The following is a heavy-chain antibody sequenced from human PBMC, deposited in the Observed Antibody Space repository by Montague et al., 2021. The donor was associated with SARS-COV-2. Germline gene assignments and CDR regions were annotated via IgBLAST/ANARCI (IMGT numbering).Heavy chain of an antibody. V-gene: IGHV2-70*11. Sequence: PALVKPTQTLTLTCTFSRFSLSTSGMCVSWIRQPPGKALEWLARIDWDDDKYYSTSLKTRLTIPKDTSKNQVVLTMTNMDPVDTATYYCARILVAAAGSPFGPWGQGALVTVSS. D-gene: IGHD6-13*01. CDR3: ARILVAAAGSPFGP. CDR1: RFSLSTSGMC. CDR2: IDWDDDK. J-gene: IGHJ5*02.